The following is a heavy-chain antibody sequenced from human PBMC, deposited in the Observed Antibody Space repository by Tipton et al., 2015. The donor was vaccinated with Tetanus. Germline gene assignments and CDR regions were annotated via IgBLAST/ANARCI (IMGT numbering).Heavy chain of an antibody. CDR2: IYYSGSI. V-gene: IGHV4-59*01. CDR3: ARTTGFFPYYYYMDV. J-gene: IGHJ6*03. CDR1: DDSMDNFY. Sequence: GLVKPSETLSLTCSVSDDSMDNFYWGWIRQPPGKGLEWIGYIYYSGSINSNPSLRSRLTISVDRSKKQFSLTLRSVTAADTAVYYCARTTGFFPYYYYMDVWGKGTTVIVSS. D-gene: IGHD3-3*01.